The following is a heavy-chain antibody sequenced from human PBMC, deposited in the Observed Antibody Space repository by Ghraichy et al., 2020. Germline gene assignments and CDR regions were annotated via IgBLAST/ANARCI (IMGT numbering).Heavy chain of an antibody. J-gene: IGHJ4*02. V-gene: IGHV4-34*01. CDR3: ARVGTIFGVVVRFDY. D-gene: IGHD3-3*01. Sequence: SETLSLTCAVYGGSFSGYYWSWIRQPPGKGLEWIGEINHSGSTNYNPSLKSRVTISVDTSKNQFSLKLSSVTAVDTAVYYCARVGTIFGVVVRFDYWGQGTLVTVSS. CDR1: GGSFSGYY. CDR2: INHSGST.